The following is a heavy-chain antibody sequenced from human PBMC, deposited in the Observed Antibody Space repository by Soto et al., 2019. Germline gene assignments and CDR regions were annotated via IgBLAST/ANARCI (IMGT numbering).Heavy chain of an antibody. J-gene: IGHJ4*02. CDR3: ARGPSNFDY. CDR1: GFTFNTYN. Sequence: EVQLVESGGGLVQPGGSLRLSCAASGFTFNTYNMNWVRQAPGKGLEWVSYISSSSSTIYYADSVKGRFTISRDNDKNSLYLQMNSLRAEDTAVYYCARGPSNFDYWGQGTLVTVSS. CDR2: ISSSSSTI. V-gene: IGHV3-48*01.